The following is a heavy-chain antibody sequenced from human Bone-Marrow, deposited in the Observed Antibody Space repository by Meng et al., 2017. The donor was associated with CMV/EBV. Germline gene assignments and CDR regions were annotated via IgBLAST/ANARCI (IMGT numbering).Heavy chain of an antibody. Sequence: SLKISCVASGFTFSDYYMSWIRQAPGKGLEWVSYISSSGSTIYYADSVKGRFTISRDNAKNSLYLQMNSLRAEDTAVYYCARGGRKGRFQQLVSVGWGYCGQGTLVTVSS. CDR1: GFTFSDYY. CDR2: ISSSGSTI. D-gene: IGHD6-13*01. V-gene: IGHV3-11*04. CDR3: ARGGRKGRFQQLVSVGWGY. J-gene: IGHJ4*02.